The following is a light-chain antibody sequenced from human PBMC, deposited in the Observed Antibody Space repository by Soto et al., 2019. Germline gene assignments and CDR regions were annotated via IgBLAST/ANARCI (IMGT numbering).Light chain of an antibody. CDR2: DVS. CDR3: CSYAGSYTLV. V-gene: IGLV2-11*01. CDR1: GSDVGGYNY. Sequence: SVLTQPRSVSGSPGQSVTISCTGTGSDVGGYNYVSWYQQHPGKAPKLMIYDVSKRPSGVPDRFSGSKSGNTASLTISGLQAEDEADYYCCSYAGSYTLVFGGGTKLTVL. J-gene: IGLJ2*01.